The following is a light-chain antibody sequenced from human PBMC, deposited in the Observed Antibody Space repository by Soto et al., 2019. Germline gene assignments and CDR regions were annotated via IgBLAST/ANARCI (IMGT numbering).Light chain of an antibody. CDR1: NTGIKT. CDR3: QVWDSSSDHYV. Sequence: SYELTQTPSVSAAPGQAARITCGGNNTGIKTVHWYQQKPGQAPVLVVYDDSDRPSGIPERFSGSNSGNTATLTISRVEAGDEADYYCQVWDSSSDHYVFGTGTKVTVL. CDR2: DDS. J-gene: IGLJ1*01. V-gene: IGLV3-21*02.